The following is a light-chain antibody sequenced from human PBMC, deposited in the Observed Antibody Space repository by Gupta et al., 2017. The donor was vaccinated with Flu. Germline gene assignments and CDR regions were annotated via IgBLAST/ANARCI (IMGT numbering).Light chain of an antibody. CDR3: QHYGSSQT. V-gene: IGKV3-20*01. CDR1: QSVSSCY. Sequence: EILLTQSPGTLSLSPGERATLSCRASQSVSSCYLARFQQKPGQAPRLLIYGASTRDPGIPDRFSGSGSGTDFTLTISSLEPEDFAVYHCQHYGSSQTFGQGTKLEIK. CDR2: GAS. J-gene: IGKJ1*01.